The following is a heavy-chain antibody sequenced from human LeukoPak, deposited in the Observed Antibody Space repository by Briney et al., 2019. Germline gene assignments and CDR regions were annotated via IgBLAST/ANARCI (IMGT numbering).Heavy chain of an antibody. D-gene: IGHD3-16*01. Sequence: GGSLRLSCVASGFTFTDHPMNWVRQAPGKGLEWISYIGGDGIAFYADSVKGRFTASKDDARKSMYLQMNSLRVEDAAVYYCAKDRANWAIDDWGQGTQVTVSS. V-gene: IGHV3-69-1*01. CDR3: AKDRANWAIDD. CDR1: GFTFTDHP. J-gene: IGHJ4*02. CDR2: IGGDGIA.